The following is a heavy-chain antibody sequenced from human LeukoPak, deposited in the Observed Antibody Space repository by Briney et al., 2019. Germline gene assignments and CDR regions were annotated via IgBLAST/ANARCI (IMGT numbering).Heavy chain of an antibody. V-gene: IGHV3-23*01. D-gene: IGHD2-8*01. J-gene: IGHJ4*02. CDR3: AKAFGTNGYFQLPIDF. Sequence: GGTLRLSCAASGFTFSSYGMSWVRQAPGKWLECVSAITAPGDATYYADSVKGRFSISRDNSKNTLYLQLNSLRAEDTAVYYCAKAFGTNGYFQLPIDFWGQGTLVTVSS. CDR2: ITAPGDAT. CDR1: GFTFSSYG.